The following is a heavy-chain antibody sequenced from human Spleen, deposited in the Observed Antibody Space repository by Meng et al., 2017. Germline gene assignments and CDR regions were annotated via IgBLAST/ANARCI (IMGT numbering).Heavy chain of an antibody. CDR3: VRGKGGYGSLDV. V-gene: IGHV3-66*01. CDR2: IYSGGNT. CDR1: GFTVSHNY. J-gene: IGHJ6*02. D-gene: IGHD3-10*01. Sequence: GESLKISCAASGFTVSHNYMSWVRQAPGKGLEWVSVIYSGGNTYYADSVKGRFTISRDNAKNSLYLQMNSLRAEDTALYYCVRGKGGYGSLDVWGQGTTVTVSS.